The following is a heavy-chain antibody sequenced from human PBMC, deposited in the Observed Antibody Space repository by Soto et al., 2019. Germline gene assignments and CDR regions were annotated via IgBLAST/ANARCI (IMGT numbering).Heavy chain of an antibody. Sequence: SVKVSCKASGGTFSSYSISWVRQAPGQGLEWMGGIIPIFGTANYAQKFQGRVTITADESTSTAYMKLSSVTAADTAVYYCARGSSRSTSCSPFDYWGQGTLVTVS. J-gene: IGHJ4*02. V-gene: IGHV1-69*13. CDR1: GGTFSSYS. CDR2: IIPIFGTA. D-gene: IGHD2-2*01. CDR3: ARGSSRSTSCSPFDY.